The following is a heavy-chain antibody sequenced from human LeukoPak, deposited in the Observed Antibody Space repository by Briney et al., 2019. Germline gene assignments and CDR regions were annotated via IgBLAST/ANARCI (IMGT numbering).Heavy chain of an antibody. Sequence: ASVKVSCKASGYSITNYAILWVRQAPGQGLEWMGWINTNTEKSTYAPGFTGRYVFSLDSSVNTAYLQISSLRSEDTAVYYCASASESRMATISWYFDLWGRGTLVTVSS. CDR2: INTNTEKS. CDR3: ASASESRMATISWYFDL. D-gene: IGHD5-24*01. V-gene: IGHV7-4-1*02. J-gene: IGHJ2*01. CDR1: GYSITNYA.